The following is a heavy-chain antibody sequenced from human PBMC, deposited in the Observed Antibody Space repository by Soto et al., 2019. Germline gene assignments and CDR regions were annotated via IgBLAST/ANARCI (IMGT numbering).Heavy chain of an antibody. Sequence: SETLSLTCTVSGGSISSYYWSWIRQPAGKGLEWIGRIYPSGSTNYNPSLKSRVTISVDTSKNQFSLKLSSVAAADTAVYYCARGRVYEYVWGSSRYHFDYWGQGTLVTVSS. D-gene: IGHD3-16*02. CDR1: GGSISSYY. J-gene: IGHJ4*02. CDR3: ARGRVYEYVWGSSRYHFDY. CDR2: IYPSGST. V-gene: IGHV4-4*07.